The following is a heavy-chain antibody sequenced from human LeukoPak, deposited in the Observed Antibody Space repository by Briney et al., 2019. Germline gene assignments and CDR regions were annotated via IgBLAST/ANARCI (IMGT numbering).Heavy chain of an antibody. CDR2: IYTSGST. V-gene: IGHV4-61*02. CDR1: GGSISSGSYY. J-gene: IGHJ4*02. D-gene: IGHD5-24*01. CDR3: ARDAETALQSFGFDY. Sequence: PSETLSLTCTVSGGSISSGSYYWSWIRQPAGKGLEWIGRIYTSGSTNYNPSLKSRVTISVDTSKNQFSLKLSSVTAADTAVYYCARDAETALQSFGFDYWGQGTLVTVSS.